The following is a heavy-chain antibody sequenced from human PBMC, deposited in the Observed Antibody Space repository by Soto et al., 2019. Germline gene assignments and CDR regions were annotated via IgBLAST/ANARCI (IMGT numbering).Heavy chain of an antibody. J-gene: IGHJ4*02. D-gene: IGHD2-15*01. CDR1: GFTFDDYA. CDR2: PSWNSGGI. CDR3: AKDRGGLYGGSHFDY. Sequence: EVQLVESGGGLVQPGRSLRLSCAASGFTFDDYAMHWVRQAPGKGLEWVSGPSWNSGGIGYADSVKGRFTISRDNAKNTLYLQRNSLGAEDTALYYCAKDRGGLYGGSHFDYWGQGTLVTVSS. V-gene: IGHV3-9*01.